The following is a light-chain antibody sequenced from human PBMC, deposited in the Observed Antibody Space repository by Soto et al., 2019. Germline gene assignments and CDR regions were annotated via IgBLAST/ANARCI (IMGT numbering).Light chain of an antibody. CDR2: DSF. CDR3: ATWDSSLSGYL. CDR1: SSNIGKNF. Sequence: QSVLTQPPSVSAAPGQRVTMTCSGSSSNIGKNFISWYRQVPGTAPKLTIYDSFQRPSGIPDRVSGSKSGTSATLDIAGLQTGDEASYYCATWDSSLSGYLFGTGTKVTVL. V-gene: IGLV1-51*01. J-gene: IGLJ1*01.